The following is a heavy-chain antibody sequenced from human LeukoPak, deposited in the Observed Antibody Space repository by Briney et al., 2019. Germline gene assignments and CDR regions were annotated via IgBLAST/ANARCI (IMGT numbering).Heavy chain of an antibody. CDR1: GFTFSSYS. CDR3: ARRHDYSIDDAFDI. CDR2: VSSSSTI. V-gene: IGHV3-48*01. Sequence: GGSLRLSCAASGFTFSSYSMNWVRQAPGKGLEWVSYVSSSSTIYYADSVKGRFTISRDNAKNSLYLQMNSLRAEDTAVYYCARRHDYSIDDAFDIRGQGIMVTVSS. J-gene: IGHJ3*02. D-gene: IGHD4-11*01.